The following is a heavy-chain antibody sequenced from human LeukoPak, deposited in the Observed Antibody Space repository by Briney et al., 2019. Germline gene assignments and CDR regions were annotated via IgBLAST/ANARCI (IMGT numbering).Heavy chain of an antibody. V-gene: IGHV3-21*01. CDR3: ARDLYGDYGNNWFDP. J-gene: IGHJ5*02. CDR1: GFTFSSYS. D-gene: IGHD4-17*01. Sequence: GGSLRLSCAASGFTFSSYSMNWVRQAPGKGLEWVSSISSSRYIYYADSVKGRFTISRDNAKNSLYLQMNSLRAEDTAVYYCARDLYGDYGNNWFDPWGQGTLVTVSS. CDR2: ISSSRYI.